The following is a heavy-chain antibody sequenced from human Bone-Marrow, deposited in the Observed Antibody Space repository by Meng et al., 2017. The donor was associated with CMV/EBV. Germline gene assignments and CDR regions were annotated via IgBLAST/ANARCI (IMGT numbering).Heavy chain of an antibody. CDR2: MNPNSGDT. J-gene: IGHJ5*02. CDR3: ARGGGQPRARFDP. Sequence: CKASGYTFTSYDISWVRQATGQGLEWMGWMNPNSGDTDYAQKFQGRVTMTRNTSISTAYMELSSLRPEDTAVYYCARGGGQPRARFDPWGQGTLVTVSS. CDR1: GYTFTSYD. D-gene: IGHD6-13*01. V-gene: IGHV1-8*01.